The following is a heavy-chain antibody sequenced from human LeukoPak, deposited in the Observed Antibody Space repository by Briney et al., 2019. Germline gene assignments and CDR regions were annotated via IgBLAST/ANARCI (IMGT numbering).Heavy chain of an antibody. CDR3: ARPIEPYCGGDCYSMDY. J-gene: IGHJ4*02. D-gene: IGHD2-21*02. Sequence: GGSLRLSCAASGFTSDDYAMHWVRQAPGKGLEWVSGISWNSGSIGYADSVKGRFTISRDNAKNSLYLQMNSLRAEDTALYYCARPIEPYCGGDCYSMDYWGQGTLVTVSS. V-gene: IGHV3-9*02. CDR2: ISWNSGSI. CDR1: GFTSDDYA.